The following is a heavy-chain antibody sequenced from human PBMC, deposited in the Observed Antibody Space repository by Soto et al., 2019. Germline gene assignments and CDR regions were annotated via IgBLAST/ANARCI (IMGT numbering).Heavy chain of an antibody. CDR1: GYTFTSYA. J-gene: IGHJ6*02. CDR3: AREGSPALYYDILTGYYSHYYYYGMDV. CDR2: INTNTGNP. D-gene: IGHD3-9*01. Sequence: QVQLVQSGSELKKPGASVKVSCKASGYTFTSYAMNWVRQAPGQGLEWMGWINTNTGNPTYAQGFTGRFVFSLDTSVSTAYLQICSLKSEDTAVYYCAREGSPALYYDILTGYYSHYYYYGMDVWGQGTTVTVSS. V-gene: IGHV7-4-1*01.